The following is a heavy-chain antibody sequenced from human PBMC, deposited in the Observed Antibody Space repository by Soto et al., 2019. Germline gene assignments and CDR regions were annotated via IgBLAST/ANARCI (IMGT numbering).Heavy chain of an antibody. D-gene: IGHD2-21*02. CDR3: ARGGHVVVVTAAFDY. CDR1: GDTFTDYY. J-gene: IGHJ4*02. Sequence: QVQLVQSGAEVKKPGASVKVSCKASGDTFTDYYIHWVRQAPGQGLEWMGTVNPSGGHTTYAQHFLGRMTMARDTSTSTLYMELTSLTSEDTAVYYCARGGHVVVVTAAFDYWGQGTLVTVSS. CDR2: VNPSGGHT. V-gene: IGHV1-46*01.